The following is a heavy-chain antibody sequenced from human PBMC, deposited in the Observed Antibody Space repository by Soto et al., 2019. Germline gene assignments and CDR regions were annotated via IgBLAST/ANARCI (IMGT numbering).Heavy chain of an antibody. CDR2: MSHSGRT. CDR1: GGFVSSGSYY. V-gene: IGHV4-61*01. J-gene: IGHJ3*02. D-gene: IGHD1-1*01. CDR3: ARVERGTATTVVDAFDI. Sequence: SETLSLTCAVYGGFVSSGSYYWSWIRQPPGKGLEWIGEMSHSGRTHFNPSLKSRVTISVDTSKNQFSLKMSSVTAADTALYYCARVERGTATTVVDAFDIWGPGTMVTVSS.